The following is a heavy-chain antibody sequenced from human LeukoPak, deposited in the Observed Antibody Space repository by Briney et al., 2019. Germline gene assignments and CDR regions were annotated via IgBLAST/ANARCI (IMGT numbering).Heavy chain of an antibody. V-gene: IGHV3-23*01. CDR3: ATAYSTTWSFSAF. D-gene: IGHD6-13*01. CDR1: RFTFSTYA. Sequence: GGSLRLSCAASRFTFSTYAMSWVRQAPGKGLEWVSGLSDGGGYTYYADSVKGRFTISRDNAKNTLYLQMNSLRAEDTAIYYCATAYSTTWSFSAFWGQGTLVTVSS. J-gene: IGHJ4*02. CDR2: LSDGGGYT.